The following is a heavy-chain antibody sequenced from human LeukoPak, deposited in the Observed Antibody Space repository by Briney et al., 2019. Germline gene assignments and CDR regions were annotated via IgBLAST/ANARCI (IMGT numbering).Heavy chain of an antibody. D-gene: IGHD3-22*01. Sequence: ASVKDSCKASGGTFSSYAISWVRQAPGQGLEWMGGIIPIFGTANYAQKFQGRVTITADESTSTAYMELSSLRSEDTAVYYCARGPYYDSSGYYPFSVWGQGTLVTVSS. V-gene: IGHV1-69*01. CDR2: IIPIFGTA. J-gene: IGHJ4*02. CDR1: GGTFSSYA. CDR3: ARGPYYDSSGYYPFSV.